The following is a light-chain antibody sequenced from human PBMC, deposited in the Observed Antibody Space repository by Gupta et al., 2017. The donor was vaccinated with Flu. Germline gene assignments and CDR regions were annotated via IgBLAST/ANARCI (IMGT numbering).Light chain of an antibody. V-gene: IGLV2-23*01. J-gene: IGLJ1*01. CDR3: FSYASPTTYV. Sequence: QSALAQPASASGSPGQSITISCTGTSSDVGSYNLVSWYQQHPGKAPKFMVYEDTKRPSGVSDRFSGSKSGNTASLTISGLQAEDEADYYCFSYASPTTYVFGTGTKVTVL. CDR1: SSDVGSYNL. CDR2: EDT.